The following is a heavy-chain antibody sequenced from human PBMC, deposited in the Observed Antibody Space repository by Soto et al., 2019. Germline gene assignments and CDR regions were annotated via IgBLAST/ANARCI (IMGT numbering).Heavy chain of an antibody. J-gene: IGHJ5*02. CDR1: GFSLSTSGAA. D-gene: IGHD3-3*01. CDR2: IYWDGDK. Sequence: QINLIESGPTLVKPTQTLTLTCTFSGFSLSTSGAAVGWVRQPPGRALEWLALIYWDGDKRYNASLGNRLTITKDTSMNQVVLTFTIVDPADTATYYCAHRATMTIFGLIIDNGIWFDPWGQGTRVIVSS. V-gene: IGHV2-5*02. CDR3: AHRATMTIFGLIIDNGIWFDP.